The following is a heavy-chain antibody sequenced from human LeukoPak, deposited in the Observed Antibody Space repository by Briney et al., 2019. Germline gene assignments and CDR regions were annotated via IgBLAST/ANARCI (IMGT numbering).Heavy chain of an antibody. J-gene: IGHJ4*02. V-gene: IGHV1-2*02. Sequence: GASVKVSCKASGYTFTGYYMHWVRQAPGQGLEWMGWINPNSGGTNYAQKFQGRVTMTRDTSISTAYMELSRLRSDDMAVYYCARPSRYDSSGYDFDYWGQGTLVTVSS. CDR3: ARPSRYDSSGYDFDY. D-gene: IGHD3-22*01. CDR2: INPNSGGT. CDR1: GYTFTGYY.